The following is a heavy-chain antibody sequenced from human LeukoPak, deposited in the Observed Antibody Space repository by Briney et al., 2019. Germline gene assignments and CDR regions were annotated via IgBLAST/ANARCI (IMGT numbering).Heavy chain of an antibody. Sequence: SETLSLTCTVSGGSISSSSYYWGWIRQPPGKGLEWIGSIYYSGSTYYNPSLKSRVTISVDTSKNQFSLKLSSVTAADTAVYYCARGISGYSSGWRFDPWGQGTLVTVSS. J-gene: IGHJ5*02. CDR1: GGSISSSSYY. V-gene: IGHV4-39*07. D-gene: IGHD6-19*01. CDR3: ARGISGYSSGWRFDP. CDR2: IYYSGST.